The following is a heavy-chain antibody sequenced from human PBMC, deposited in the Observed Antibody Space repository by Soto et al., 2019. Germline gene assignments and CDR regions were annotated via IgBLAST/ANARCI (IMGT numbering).Heavy chain of an antibody. CDR3: ASSSDSSTYYYGAFDI. Sequence: PGESLKISCAASGFTFSTYATHWVRQAPGKGLEYLSMISSDGSRTYYADSVKGRFTISRDNSKNTLYLQMSSLRAEDTAVYYCASSSDSSTYYYGAFDIWGQGTMVTVSS. J-gene: IGHJ3*02. CDR1: GFTFSTYA. V-gene: IGHV3-64D*06. CDR2: ISSDGSRT. D-gene: IGHD3-22*01.